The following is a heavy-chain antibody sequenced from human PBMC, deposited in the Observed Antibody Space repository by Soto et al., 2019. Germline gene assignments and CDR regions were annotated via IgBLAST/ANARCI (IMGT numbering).Heavy chain of an antibody. CDR1: GGSLSDAY. J-gene: IGHJ2*01. D-gene: IGHD2-21*02. V-gene: IGHV4-59*01. CDR3: ARDRTAKFAPYWHFDL. Sequence: SETLSLTCTVSGGSLSDAYWSWIRQSPGKGLEWIGDMHYSGDTNYNPSLKSRVTMSIDTSKNQFSLRLTSVTAADRAVYYCARDRTAKFAPYWHFDLWGRGTLVTVSS. CDR2: MHYSGDT.